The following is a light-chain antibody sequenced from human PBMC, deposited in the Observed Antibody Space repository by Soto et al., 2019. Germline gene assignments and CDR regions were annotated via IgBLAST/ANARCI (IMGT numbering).Light chain of an antibody. V-gene: IGKV3-15*01. Sequence: MPQAPDPLSVSAGERATISCRASQSISSNLAWYQQKPGQAPKLLIYAASTLPTGVPSRFSGSGSGTDFTLTISSLQSEDFAIYYCQQDNKYPRTFGQGTRLEIK. CDR3: QQDNKYPRT. J-gene: IGKJ5*01. CDR1: QSISSN. CDR2: AAS.